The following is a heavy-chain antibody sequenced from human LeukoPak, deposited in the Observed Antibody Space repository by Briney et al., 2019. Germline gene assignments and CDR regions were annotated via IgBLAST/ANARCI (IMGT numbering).Heavy chain of an antibody. V-gene: IGHV3-30*02. CDR1: GFTFSSYG. Sequence: GGSLRLSCAASGFTFSSYGMHWVRQAPGKGLEWVAFIRYDGSNKYYAASVKGRFAISRDNSKDTLYLEMHSLRSDDTAVYYCARGLIAEEFFRHWGQGTLVTVSS. CDR2: IRYDGSNK. CDR3: ARGLIAEEFFRH. D-gene: IGHD6-13*01. J-gene: IGHJ1*01.